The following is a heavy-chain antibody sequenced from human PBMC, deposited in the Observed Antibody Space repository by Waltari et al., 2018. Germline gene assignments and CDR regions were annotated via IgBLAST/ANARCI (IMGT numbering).Heavy chain of an antibody. Sequence: QLQLQQWGAGLLKPSETLSLTCAVYGGSFSGHYWSWIRQPPGKGLEWIGEINHSGSTNYTPSLKSRFTLSLDTSKNQFSLELNSVIAADTAVYYCARGGAGATIANWGQGTLVTVSS. CDR1: GGSFSGHY. CDR2: INHSGST. CDR3: ARGGAGATIAN. V-gene: IGHV4-34*01. D-gene: IGHD1-26*01. J-gene: IGHJ4*02.